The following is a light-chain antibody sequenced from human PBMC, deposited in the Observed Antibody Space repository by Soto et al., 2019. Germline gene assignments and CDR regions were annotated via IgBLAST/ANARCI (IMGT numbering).Light chain of an antibody. V-gene: IGKV1-5*03. CDR2: KAS. CDR3: QQYNNYPWT. J-gene: IGKJ1*01. Sequence: DIQMTQSPSALSASVGDRVSITCRASQSINTWLAWYQQKPGKAPKLLIYKASILESGVPSRFSGSGSGTDFTLTISSPQPDDLAAYFCQQYNNYPWTFGRGTKVDIK. CDR1: QSINTW.